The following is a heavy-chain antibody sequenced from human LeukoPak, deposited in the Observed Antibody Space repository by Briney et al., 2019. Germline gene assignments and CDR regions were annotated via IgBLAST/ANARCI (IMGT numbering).Heavy chain of an antibody. CDR3: TRADSSGYYPFPPLDY. J-gene: IGHJ4*02. CDR1: GFTFGDYA. Sequence: GGSLRLSCTASGFTFGDYAMSWFRQAPGKGLEWVGFIRSKAYGGTTEYAASVKGRFTISRDDSKSIAYLQMNSLKTEDTAVYYCTRADSSGYYPFPPLDYWGQGTLVTVSS. D-gene: IGHD3-22*01. CDR2: IRSKAYGGTT. V-gene: IGHV3-49*03.